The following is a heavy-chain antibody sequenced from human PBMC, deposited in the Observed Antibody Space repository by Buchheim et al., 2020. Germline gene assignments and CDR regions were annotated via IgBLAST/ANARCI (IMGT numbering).Heavy chain of an antibody. Sequence: QVQLVESGGGVVQPGRSLRLSCAASGFTFSSYAMHWVRQAPGKGLEWVAVISYDGSNKYYADSVKGRFTISRDNSKNKLYLQMNSLRAEDTAVYYCARDQIEYSSSSGFGYWGQGTL. CDR3: ARDQIEYSSSSGFGY. CDR2: ISYDGSNK. D-gene: IGHD6-6*01. CDR1: GFTFSSYA. J-gene: IGHJ4*02. V-gene: IGHV3-30-3*01.